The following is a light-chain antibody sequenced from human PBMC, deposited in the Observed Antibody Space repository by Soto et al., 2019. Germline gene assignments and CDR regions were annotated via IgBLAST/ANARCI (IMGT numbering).Light chain of an antibody. CDR1: QSVSANN. CDR3: QQYGSSPRT. V-gene: IGKV3-20*01. J-gene: IGKJ1*01. CDR2: SAS. Sequence: EIVLTQSPGTLSLSPGERATLSCRASQSVSANNLAWYQQKAGQAPSLLIYSASSRATGIPDRFSGSGSGTDFTLTISRLEPEDLAVYYCQQYGSSPRTFGQGTKVDIK.